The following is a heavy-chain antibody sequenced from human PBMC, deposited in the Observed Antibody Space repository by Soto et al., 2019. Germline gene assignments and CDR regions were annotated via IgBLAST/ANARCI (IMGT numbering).Heavy chain of an antibody. V-gene: IGHV3-21*01. Sequence: EVQLVESGGGLVKPGGSLRLSCAASGFTFSSYSMNWVRQAPGKGLEWVSYISSSSSYIYYADSVKGRFTISRDNAKNSLYLQMNRLRAEDTAVYYCARSYYDYIWGSYRYNSYFDYWGQGTLVTVSS. D-gene: IGHD3-16*02. CDR1: GFTFSSYS. CDR2: ISSSSSYI. CDR3: ARSYYDYIWGSYRYNSYFDY. J-gene: IGHJ4*02.